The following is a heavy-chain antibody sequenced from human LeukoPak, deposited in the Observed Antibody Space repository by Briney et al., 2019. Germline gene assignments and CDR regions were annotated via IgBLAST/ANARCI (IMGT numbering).Heavy chain of an antibody. CDR2: IYDGGST. D-gene: IGHD3-3*01. J-gene: IGHJ4*02. V-gene: IGHV3-53*01. CDR3: AKDKGDFWSGHHY. CDR1: GSTVSSYF. Sequence: GGSLRLSCAASGSTVSSYFMSWVRQAPGKGLEWVSVIYDGGSTYYADSVKGRFTISRDNSKNTLYLQMSSLRAEDTAVYYCAKDKGDFWSGHHYWGQGTLVTVSS.